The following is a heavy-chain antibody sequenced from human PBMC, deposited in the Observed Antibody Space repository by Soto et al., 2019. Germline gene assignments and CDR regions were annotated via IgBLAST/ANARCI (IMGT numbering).Heavy chain of an antibody. J-gene: IGHJ4*02. CDR2: IYYSGST. Sequence: PSETLSLTCTVSGGSISSGGYYWSWIRQHPGKGLEWIGYIYYSGSTYYNPSLKSRVTISVDTSKNQFSLKLSFVTAADTAVYYCARLHYDILTGYPYYFDYWGQGTLVTVSS. V-gene: IGHV4-31*03. CDR3: ARLHYDILTGYPYYFDY. D-gene: IGHD3-9*01. CDR1: GGSISSGGYY.